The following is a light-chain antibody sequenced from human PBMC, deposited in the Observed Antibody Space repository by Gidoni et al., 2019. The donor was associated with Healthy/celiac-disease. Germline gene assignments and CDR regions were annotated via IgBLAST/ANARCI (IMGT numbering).Light chain of an antibody. CDR1: QSVSSN. Sequence: EIVITHSPATLSVSPGERATLSCRASQSVSSNLAWYQQKPGQAPRLLIYGASTRSTGIPARFSGSGSGTEFTLTISSLQSEDFAVYYCQQYNNWPPYTFGQGTKLEIK. CDR3: QQYNNWPPYT. J-gene: IGKJ2*01. CDR2: GAS. V-gene: IGKV3-15*01.